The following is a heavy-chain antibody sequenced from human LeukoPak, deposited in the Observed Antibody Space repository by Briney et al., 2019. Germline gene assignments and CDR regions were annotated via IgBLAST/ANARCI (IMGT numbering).Heavy chain of an antibody. CDR3: ARDGTSPWYFDL. CDR2: INHSGST. CDR1: GGSFSRYY. D-gene: IGHD1-26*01. V-gene: IGHV4-34*01. J-gene: IGHJ2*01. Sequence: PSETLSLTCAVYGGSFSRYYWSWIRQPPGKGLEWIGEINHSGSTNYNPSLKSRVTISVDTSKNQFSLKLSSVTAADTAVYYCARDGTSPWYFDLWGRGTLVTVSS.